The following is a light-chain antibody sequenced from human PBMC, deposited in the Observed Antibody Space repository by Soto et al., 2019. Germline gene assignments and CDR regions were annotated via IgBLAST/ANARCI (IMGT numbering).Light chain of an antibody. V-gene: IGKV2-30*01. CDR1: QGLVYSDGNTF. J-gene: IGKJ1*01. CDR3: VQGTHWPWT. Sequence: DVVMTQSPLSLSVTLGQPASISCRSSQGLVYSDGNTFLNWFHQRPGQSPRRLIYQVSNRDSGVPDRFSGSGSGPYNTRTIRRVEAEDVGIYYCVQGTHWPWTFGQGTKVEIK. CDR2: QVS.